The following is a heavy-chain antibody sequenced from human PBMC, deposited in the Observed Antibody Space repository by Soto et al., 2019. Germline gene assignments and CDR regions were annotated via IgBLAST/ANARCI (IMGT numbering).Heavy chain of an antibody. Sequence: QVQLVQSGAEVKKPGASVKVSCKASGYTFTAYYIHWVRQAPGQGLEWMGCINPNSGGTNYAQKFQGRVTITSDTSISTAYMDLSRLRSDDTAVYYCATSEKRDWHTYWGQGTLVTVSS. D-gene: IGHD2-21*01. CDR1: GYTFTAYY. V-gene: IGHV1-2*02. CDR2: INPNSGGT. J-gene: IGHJ4*02. CDR3: ATSEKRDWHTY.